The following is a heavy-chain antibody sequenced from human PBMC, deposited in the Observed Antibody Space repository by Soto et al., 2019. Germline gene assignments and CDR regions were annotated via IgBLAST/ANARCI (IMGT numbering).Heavy chain of an antibody. D-gene: IGHD3-22*01. CDR3: ARSGGSAYPFDP. Sequence: QVQLQESGPGLVKPSQTLSLTCTVSGGSISSGAYYWSWIRQHPGKGLEWIGYIYYSGNSYYNPSLKSRVNTSVDTSKNQFSLKLSSVTAADTAVYYCARSGGSAYPFDPWGQGTLVTVSS. J-gene: IGHJ5*02. V-gene: IGHV4-31*03. CDR1: GGSISSGAYY. CDR2: IYYSGNS.